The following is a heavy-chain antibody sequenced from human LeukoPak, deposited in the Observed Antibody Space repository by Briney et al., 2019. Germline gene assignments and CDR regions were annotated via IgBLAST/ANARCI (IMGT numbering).Heavy chain of an antibody. CDR1: GFSFGNYW. J-gene: IGHJ2*01. CDR2: IKQDGGEK. D-gene: IGHD3-10*01. CDR3: ARDRYYYNYEAFV. V-gene: IGHV3-7*01. Sequence: GGSLRLSCAASGFSFGNYWMSWVRQAPGRGLEWVSNIKQDGGEKLYVDSVKGRFTISRDNAKNSLFLQMNSLRVEDTAVYFCARDRYYYNYEAFVWGRGAQVIVSP.